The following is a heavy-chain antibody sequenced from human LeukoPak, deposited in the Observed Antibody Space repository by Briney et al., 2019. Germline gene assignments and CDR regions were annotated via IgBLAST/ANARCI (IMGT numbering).Heavy chain of an antibody. J-gene: IGHJ4*02. CDR1: GYSISSGYY. CDR2: IYHSGST. CDR3: ARQGTGFYDFSFY. Sequence: SETLSLTCTVSGYSISSGYYWGWIRQPPGKGLEWIGSIYHSGSTYYNPSLKSRVTISVDTSKNQFSLKLSSVTAADTAVYYCARQGTGFYDFSFYWGQGTLVTVSS. D-gene: IGHD3-3*01. V-gene: IGHV4-38-2*02.